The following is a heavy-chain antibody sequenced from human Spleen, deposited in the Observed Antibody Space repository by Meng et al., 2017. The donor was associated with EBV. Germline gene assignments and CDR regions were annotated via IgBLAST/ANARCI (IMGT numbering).Heavy chain of an antibody. CDR2: INVANGIT. CDR3: ARDMSGSNGFDY. J-gene: IGHJ4*02. V-gene: IGHV1-3*01. D-gene: IGHD5-12*01. CDR1: GYTFTSLA. Sequence: QVQFVESGAEVKEPGASVKVSCKASGYTFTSLAVHWVRQAPGQRLEWMGRINVANGITKYSQKFQGRVTITRDTSVNTVSMELNSLKSEDTAVFYCARDMSGSNGFDYWGQGTLVTVSS.